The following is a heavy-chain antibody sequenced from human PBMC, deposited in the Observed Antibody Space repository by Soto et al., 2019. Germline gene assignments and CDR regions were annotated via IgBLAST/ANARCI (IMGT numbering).Heavy chain of an antibody. D-gene: IGHD3-22*01. Sequence: ASVKVSCKASGGTFSSYAISWVRQAPGQGLEWMGGIIPIFGTANYAQKFQGRVTITADKSTSTAYMELSSLRSEDTAVYYCARDENDSSGPGNTNWFDPWGQGTLVTVSS. CDR3: ARDENDSSGPGNTNWFDP. V-gene: IGHV1-69*06. J-gene: IGHJ5*02. CDR1: GGTFSSYA. CDR2: IIPIFGTA.